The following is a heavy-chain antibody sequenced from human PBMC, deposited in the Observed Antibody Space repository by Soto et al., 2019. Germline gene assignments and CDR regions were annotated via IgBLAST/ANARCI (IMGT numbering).Heavy chain of an antibody. J-gene: IGHJ4*02. V-gene: IGHV3-11*06. CDR1: GFTFSDYY. D-gene: IGHD3-9*01. Sequence: GGSLRLSCAASGFTFSDYYMSWIRQAPGKGLEWVSYISSSSSYTNYADSVKGRFTISRDNAKNSLYLQMNSLRAEDTAVYYCAGYSYYDILTGYDTTPDGYFDYWGQGTLVTVSS. CDR2: ISSSSSYT. CDR3: AGYSYYDILTGYDTTPDGYFDY.